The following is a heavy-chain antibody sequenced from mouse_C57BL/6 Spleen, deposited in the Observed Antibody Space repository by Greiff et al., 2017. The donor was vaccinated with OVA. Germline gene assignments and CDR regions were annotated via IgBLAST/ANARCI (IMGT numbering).Heavy chain of an antibody. D-gene: IGHD3-1*01. Sequence: QVQLQQSGAELVKPGSSVKISCKASGYAFSSYWMNWVKQRPGKGLEWIGQIYPGAGDTHYNGKFKGKATLTADKSSSTAYMQLSSLTSEDSAVYFCARSGGPYYFDYWGQGTTLTVSS. CDR2: IYPGAGDT. CDR1: GYAFSSYW. CDR3: ARSGGPYYFDY. V-gene: IGHV1-80*01. J-gene: IGHJ2*01.